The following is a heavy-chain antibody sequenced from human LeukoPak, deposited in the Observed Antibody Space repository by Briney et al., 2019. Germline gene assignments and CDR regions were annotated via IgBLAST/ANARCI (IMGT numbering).Heavy chain of an antibody. CDR1: GGSISGSNW. CDR2: IYHSGST. Sequence: SETLSLTCAVSGGSISGSNWWSWVRQPPGKGLEWIGEIYHSGSTNYNPSLKSRVTISVDESKNQFSLKLSSVTAADTAVYYCARTPFRYYGMDVWGQGTTVTVSS. V-gene: IGHV4-4*02. J-gene: IGHJ6*02. CDR3: ARTPFRYYGMDV.